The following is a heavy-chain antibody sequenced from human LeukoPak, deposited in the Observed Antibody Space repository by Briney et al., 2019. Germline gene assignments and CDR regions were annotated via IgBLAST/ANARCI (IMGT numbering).Heavy chain of an antibody. V-gene: IGHV3-23*01. D-gene: IGHD5-24*01. J-gene: IGHJ6*02. CDR1: GFTFSSYA. Sequence: PGGSLRLSCAASGFTFSSYAMSWVRQAPGKGLEWGSAISGSGGSTYYADSVKGRFTISRDNSKNTLYLQMNSLRAEDTAVYYCAKDRWEMDLTGGMDVWGQGTTVTVSS. CDR2: ISGSGGST. CDR3: AKDRWEMDLTGGMDV.